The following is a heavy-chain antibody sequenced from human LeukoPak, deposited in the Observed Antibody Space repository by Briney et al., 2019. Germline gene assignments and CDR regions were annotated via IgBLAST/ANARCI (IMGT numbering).Heavy chain of an antibody. Sequence: SETLSLTCTVSGGSISSYYWSWIRQPAGKGLEWIGRIYTSGSTNYNPSLKSRVTMSVDTSKNQFSLKLSSVTAADTAVYYCARSYYDFWSGYYNNFYYWSQGTLVTVSS. D-gene: IGHD3-3*01. CDR3: ARSYYDFWSGYYNNFYY. V-gene: IGHV4-4*07. J-gene: IGHJ4*02. CDR1: GGSISSYY. CDR2: IYTSGST.